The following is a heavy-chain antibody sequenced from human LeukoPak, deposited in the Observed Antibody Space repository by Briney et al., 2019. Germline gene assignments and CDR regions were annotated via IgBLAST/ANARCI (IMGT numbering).Heavy chain of an antibody. CDR2: INWNGGST. V-gene: IGHV3-20*04. D-gene: IGHD3-10*01. CDR1: GFTFDDYG. Sequence: GGSLRLSCAAPGFTFDDYGMSWVRQAPGKGLEWVSGINWNGGSTGYADSVKGRFTISRDNAKNSLYLQMNSLRAEDTALYYCARGGVLYYYYMDVWGKGTTVTVSS. J-gene: IGHJ6*03. CDR3: ARGGVLYYYYMDV.